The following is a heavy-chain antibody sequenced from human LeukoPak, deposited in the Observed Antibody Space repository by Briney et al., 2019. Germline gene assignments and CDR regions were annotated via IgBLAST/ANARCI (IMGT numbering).Heavy chain of an antibody. D-gene: IGHD6-19*01. Sequence: GSLRLSCAASGFTFSSYTMNWVRQAPGKGLEWVSSITSTGSDIYYADSVKGRFTVSRDNAKNSLYLQVNSLRAEDTAVYYCARGIDSSGWLSWFDPWGQGTLVTVSS. CDR2: ITSTGSDI. CDR3: ARGIDSSGWLSWFDP. J-gene: IGHJ5*02. CDR1: GFTFSSYT. V-gene: IGHV3-21*01.